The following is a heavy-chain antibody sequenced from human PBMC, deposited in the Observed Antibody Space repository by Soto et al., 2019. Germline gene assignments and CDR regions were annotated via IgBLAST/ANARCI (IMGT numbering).Heavy chain of an antibody. Sequence: EVQLLESGGGLVQPGGSLRLSCAASGFTFSSYAMSWVRQAPGKGLEWVSAISGSGGSTYYADSVKGRFTISRDNSKNTLYLQMNSLRAVDTAVYYLAKVAYRGGYFDWYSRLDYWGQGTLVTVFS. CDR1: GFTFSSYA. J-gene: IGHJ4*02. D-gene: IGHD3-9*01. V-gene: IGHV3-23*01. CDR3: AKVAYRGGYFDWYSRLDY. CDR2: ISGSGGST.